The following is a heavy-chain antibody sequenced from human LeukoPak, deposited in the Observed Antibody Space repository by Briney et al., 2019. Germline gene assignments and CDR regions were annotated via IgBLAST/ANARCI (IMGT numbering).Heavy chain of an antibody. D-gene: IGHD6-13*01. CDR1: AFIFSGHW. CDR3: ARDSGWFRFDY. V-gene: IGHV3-7*03. J-gene: IGHJ4*02. CDR2: IKEDGSER. Sequence: GGSLRLSCEGSAFIFSGHWMNWVRQTPGKGLEWVASIKEDGSERQYVDSVKGRFTISRDNAKNSLYLQMNSLRAEDTAVYYCARDSGWFRFDYWGQGTLATVSS.